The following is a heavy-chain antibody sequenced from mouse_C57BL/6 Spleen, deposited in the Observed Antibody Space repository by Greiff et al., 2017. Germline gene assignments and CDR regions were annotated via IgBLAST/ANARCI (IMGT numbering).Heavy chain of an antibody. Sequence: EVKLVESEGGLVQPGSSMTLSCTASGFTFSDYYMAWVRQVPEKGLEWVANINYDGSSTYYLDSLKSRFIISIDNENNILYLQMSSLKSEDTATYYCAREGNGNPYYAMYYWGQGTSVTVSS. D-gene: IGHD2-1*01. CDR1: GFTFSDYY. V-gene: IGHV5-16*01. CDR2: INYDGSST. CDR3: AREGNGNPYYAMYY. J-gene: IGHJ4*01.